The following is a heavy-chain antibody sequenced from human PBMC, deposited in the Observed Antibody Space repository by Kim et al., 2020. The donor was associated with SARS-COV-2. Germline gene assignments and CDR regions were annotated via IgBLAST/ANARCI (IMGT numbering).Heavy chain of an antibody. CDR2: IYHSGST. J-gene: IGHJ6*02. CDR3: ARRGVDSSSPRHGVGMDV. D-gene: IGHD6-6*01. Sequence: SETLSLTCAVSGGSISSGGYSWSWIRQPPGKGLEWIGYIYHSGSTYYNPSLKSRVTISVDRSKNQFSLKLSSVTAADTAVYYCARRGVDSSSPRHGVGMDVWGQGTTVTVSS. CDR1: GGSISSGGYS. V-gene: IGHV4-30-2*01.